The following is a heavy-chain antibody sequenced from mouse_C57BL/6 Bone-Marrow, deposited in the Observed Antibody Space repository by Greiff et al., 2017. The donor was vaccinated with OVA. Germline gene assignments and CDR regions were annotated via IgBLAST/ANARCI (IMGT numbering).Heavy chain of an antibody. Sequence: QVQLQQPGAELVKPGASVKLSCKASGYTFTSYWMQWVKQRPGQGLEWIGEIDPSDSYTNYNQKFKGKATLTVDTASSTAYMQLSSLTSEGSAVYYCARSYYSRTWFAYWGQGTLVTVSA. D-gene: IGHD2-5*01. CDR1: GYTFTSYW. CDR3: ARSYYSRTWFAY. J-gene: IGHJ3*01. CDR2: IDPSDSYT. V-gene: IGHV1-50*01.